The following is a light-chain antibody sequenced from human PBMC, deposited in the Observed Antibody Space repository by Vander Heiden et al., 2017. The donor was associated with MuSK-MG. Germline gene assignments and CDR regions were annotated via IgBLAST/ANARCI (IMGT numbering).Light chain of an antibody. CDR2: DVT. CDR1: SSDVGAYNY. CDR3: NSYTTITTQV. V-gene: IGLV2-14*03. J-gene: IGLJ2*01. Sequence: QSALTQPASVSGSPGQSITISCTGTSSDVGAYNYVSWYQQHPGKAPKLMIYDVTARPSGVSDRFSGSKSGSTASLTISGLQAEDEADYYCNSYTTITTQVFGGGTKLTVL.